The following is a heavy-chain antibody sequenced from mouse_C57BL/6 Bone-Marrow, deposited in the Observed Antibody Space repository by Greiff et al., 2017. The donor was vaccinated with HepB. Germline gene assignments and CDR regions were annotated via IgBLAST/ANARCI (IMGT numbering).Heavy chain of an antibody. D-gene: IGHD1-1*01. CDR3: ARHYYGTD. V-gene: IGHV5-6*01. CDR1: GFTFSSYG. Sequence: EVQVVESGGDLVKPGGSLKLSCAASGFTFSSYGMSWVRQTPDKRLEWVATISSGGSYTYYPDSVKGRFTISRDNAKNTLYLQMSSLKSEDTAMYYCARHYYGTDWGTGTTVTVSS. CDR2: ISSGGSYT. J-gene: IGHJ1*03.